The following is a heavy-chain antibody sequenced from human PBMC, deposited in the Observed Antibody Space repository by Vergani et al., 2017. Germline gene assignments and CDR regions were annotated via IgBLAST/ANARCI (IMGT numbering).Heavy chain of an antibody. V-gene: IGHV1-46*01. Sequence: QVQLVQSGAEVEKPGASVKVSCKASGYTFTSYYMHWVRQAPGQGLEWMGIINPSGGSTSYAQKFQDRVTMTRDTSTSTVYMELSSLRSEDTAVYYCARVAQWLVPYDAFDIWGQGTMVTVSS. J-gene: IGHJ3*02. CDR1: GYTFTSYY. CDR3: ARVAQWLVPYDAFDI. D-gene: IGHD6-19*01. CDR2: INPSGGST.